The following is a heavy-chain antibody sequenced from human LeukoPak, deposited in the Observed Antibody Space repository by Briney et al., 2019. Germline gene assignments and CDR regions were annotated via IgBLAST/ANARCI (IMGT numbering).Heavy chain of an antibody. V-gene: IGHV4-59*01. D-gene: IGHD6-13*01. CDR2: IYYSEST. Sequence: SETLSLTCTVSGGSISSYYWSWIRQPPGKGLEWIGYIYYSESTNYNPSLKSRVTISVDTSKNQFSLKLTSVTAADTAVYYCARGDSGSWYSLDYWGQGTLVTVSS. CDR3: ARGDSGSWYSLDY. CDR1: GGSISSYY. J-gene: IGHJ4*02.